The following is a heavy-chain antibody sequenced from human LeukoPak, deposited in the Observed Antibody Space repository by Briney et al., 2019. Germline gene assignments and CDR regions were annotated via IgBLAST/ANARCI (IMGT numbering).Heavy chain of an antibody. J-gene: IGHJ4*02. V-gene: IGHV4-34*01. Sequence: SETLSLTCTVSGGSISSYYWSWIRQPPGKGLEWIGEINHSGSTNYNPSLKSRVTISVDTSKNQFSLKLSSATAADTAVYYCARHLFDYWGQGTLVTVSS. CDR3: ARHLFDY. CDR2: INHSGST. CDR1: GGSISSYY.